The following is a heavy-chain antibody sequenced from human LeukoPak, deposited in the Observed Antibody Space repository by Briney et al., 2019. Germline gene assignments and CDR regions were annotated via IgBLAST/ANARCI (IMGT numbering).Heavy chain of an antibody. V-gene: IGHV1-46*01. Sequence: AASVKVSCKASGYTFTGYYMHWVRQAPGQGLEWMGIINPSGGSTSYAQKFQGRVTMTRDMSTSTVYMELSSLRSEDTAVYYCARDYYDSSGYYSYYYYYMDVWGKGTTVTVSS. J-gene: IGHJ6*03. D-gene: IGHD3-22*01. CDR2: INPSGGST. CDR1: GYTFTGYY. CDR3: ARDYYDSSGYYSYYYYYMDV.